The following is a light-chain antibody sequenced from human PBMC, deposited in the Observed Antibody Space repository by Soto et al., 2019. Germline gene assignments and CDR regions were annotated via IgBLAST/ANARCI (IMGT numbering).Light chain of an antibody. CDR3: SSYTSGNTLVV. Sequence: QSALTQPASVSGSPGQSITISCTGTSSDVGGYDYVSWYQHHPGKAPKLIIYDVSIRPSGVSSRLSGFKSGNTASLPISGLQAEDEADYYCSSYTSGNTLVVFGGGTQLTVL. J-gene: IGLJ2*01. V-gene: IGLV2-14*03. CDR2: DVS. CDR1: SSDVGGYDY.